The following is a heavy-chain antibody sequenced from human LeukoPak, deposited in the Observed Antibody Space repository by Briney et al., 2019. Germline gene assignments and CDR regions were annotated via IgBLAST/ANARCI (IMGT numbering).Heavy chain of an antibody. V-gene: IGHV3-23*01. J-gene: IGHJ4*02. D-gene: IGHD5-18*01. CDR1: GFTFSSYA. CDR3: TTGYKYGFD. Sequence: GGSLRLSCAASGFTFSSYAMSWVRQAPGKGLEWVSAISGSGGSTYYADSVKGRFTISRDNSKNTLFLQMNSLKTEDTAVYYCTTGYKYGFDWGQGTLVTVSS. CDR2: ISGSGGST.